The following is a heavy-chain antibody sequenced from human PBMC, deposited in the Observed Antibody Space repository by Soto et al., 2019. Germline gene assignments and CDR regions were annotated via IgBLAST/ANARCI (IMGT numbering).Heavy chain of an antibody. Sequence: GGSLRLSCAASGFTFSSYAMHWVRQAPGKGLEWVAVISYDGSNKYYAGSVKGRFTISRDNSKNTLYLQMNSLRAEDTAVYYCARVPSGTLPVYFDYWGQGTLVTVSS. CDR1: GFTFSSYA. V-gene: IGHV3-30-3*01. CDR2: ISYDGSNK. D-gene: IGHD6-13*01. J-gene: IGHJ4*02. CDR3: ARVPSGTLPVYFDY.